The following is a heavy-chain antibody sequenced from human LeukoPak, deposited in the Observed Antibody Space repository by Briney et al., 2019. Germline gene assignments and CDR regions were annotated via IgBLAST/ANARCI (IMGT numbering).Heavy chain of an antibody. CDR3: ARAQARITIFGVVTYYGMDV. D-gene: IGHD3-3*01. CDR1: GFTFSSYS. CDR2: ISGSSSYI. Sequence: GGSLRLSCAASGFTFSSYSMNWVRQAPGKGLEWVSSISGSSSYIYYADSVKGRFTISRDNAKNSLYLQMNSLRAEDTAVYYCARAQARITIFGVVTYYGMDVWGQGTTVTVSS. J-gene: IGHJ6*02. V-gene: IGHV3-21*01.